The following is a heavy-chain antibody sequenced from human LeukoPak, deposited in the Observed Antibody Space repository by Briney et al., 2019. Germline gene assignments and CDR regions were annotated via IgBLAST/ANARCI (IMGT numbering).Heavy chain of an antibody. CDR2: IYTSGST. V-gene: IGHV4-4*07. CDR3: AREPTVAGFDY. CDR1: GGSFSGYY. Sequence: PSETLSLTCAVYGGSFSGYYWSWIRQPAGKGLEWIGRIYTSGSTNYNPSLKSRVTISVDTSKNQFSLKLSSVTAADTAVYYCAREPTVAGFDYWGQGTLVTVSS. J-gene: IGHJ4*02. D-gene: IGHD6-19*01.